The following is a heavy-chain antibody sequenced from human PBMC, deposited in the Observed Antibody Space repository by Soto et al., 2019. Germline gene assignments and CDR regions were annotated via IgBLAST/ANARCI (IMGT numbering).Heavy chain of an antibody. V-gene: IGHV4-34*01. J-gene: IGHJ4*02. D-gene: IGHD3-10*01. CDR1: GGYSSGYY. CDR3: ASPGGYGHYYGSGSAMGY. CDR2: IKHSGSN. Sequence: SHTLSLTCAVYGGYSSGYYCSWIRQPPGKQRQWIGEIKHSGSNNYNPALKSRVTISVSMSKNQFSLKLSSVTAADTAVYYCASPGGYGHYYGSGSAMGYWGQGTLGTVSS.